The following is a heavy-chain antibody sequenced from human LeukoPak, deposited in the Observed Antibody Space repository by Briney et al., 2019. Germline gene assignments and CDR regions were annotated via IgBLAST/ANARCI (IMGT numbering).Heavy chain of an antibody. Sequence: GSLRLSCAASGFTVSSNYMSWVRQAPGKGLEWVSVIYSGGSTYYADSVKGRFTISRDNSKNTLYLQMNSLRAEDTAVYYCAKAGSGSYYSDYWGQGTLVTVSS. CDR3: AKAGSGSYYSDY. D-gene: IGHD3-10*01. J-gene: IGHJ4*02. CDR2: IYSGGST. CDR1: GFTVSSNY. V-gene: IGHV3-53*05.